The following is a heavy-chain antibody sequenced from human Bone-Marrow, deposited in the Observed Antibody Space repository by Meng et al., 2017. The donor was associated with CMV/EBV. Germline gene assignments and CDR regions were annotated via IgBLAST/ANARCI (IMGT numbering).Heavy chain of an antibody. CDR3: AKKLYGDYAFDI. J-gene: IGHJ3*02. V-gene: IGHV3-23*01. CDR2: ISGSGGST. CDR1: GFTFSSYA. Sequence: GGSLRLSCAASGFTFSSYAMSWVRQAPGKGLEWVSAISGSGGSTYYAASVKGRFTISRDNSKNTLYLQMNSLRAEDTAVYSCAKKLYGDYAFDIWGQGTMVTFSS. D-gene: IGHD4-17*01.